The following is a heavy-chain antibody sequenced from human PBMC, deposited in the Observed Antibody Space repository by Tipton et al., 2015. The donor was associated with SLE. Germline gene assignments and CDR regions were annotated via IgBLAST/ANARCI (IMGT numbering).Heavy chain of an antibody. Sequence: TLSLTCTVSGGSISSYYWSWIRQPPGKGLEWIGYIYYTGNTKYNPSLKSRVAISVDTSKNQFSLNVSSVTAADTAVYYCARVNGGRAQFDYWGQGTLVSVSS. CDR2: IYYTGNT. CDR3: ARVNGGRAQFDY. CDR1: GGSISSYY. D-gene: IGHD1-26*01. V-gene: IGHV4-59*01. J-gene: IGHJ4*02.